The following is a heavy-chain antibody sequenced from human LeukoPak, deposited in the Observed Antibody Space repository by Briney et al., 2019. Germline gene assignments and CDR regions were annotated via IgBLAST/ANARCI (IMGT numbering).Heavy chain of an antibody. CDR2: ISAYNGNT. D-gene: IGHD3-22*01. CDR1: GYTFTSYG. Sequence: AASVKVSCKASGYTFTSYGIRWVRQAPGQGLKWMGWISAYNGNTNYAQKLQGRVTMTTDTSTSTAYMELRSLRSDDTALYYCVKTHKWDSIGYYFGHYWGQATLVTVSS. J-gene: IGHJ4*02. CDR3: VKTHKWDSIGYYFGHY. V-gene: IGHV1-18*01.